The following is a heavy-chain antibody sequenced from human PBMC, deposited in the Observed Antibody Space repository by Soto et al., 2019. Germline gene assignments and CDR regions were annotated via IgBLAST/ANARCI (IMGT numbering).Heavy chain of an antibody. CDR1: GYTFIAYW. D-gene: IGHD2-2*01. J-gene: IGHJ6*02. Sequence: GESLKISCKGSGYTFIAYWIGWVRQVPGKGLEWMGIIYPGDSDTRYSPSFQGQVTISADKSISTAYLQWSSLKASDTAMYYCARCRVVPVADPAENYYYGMDVWGQGTTVTVSS. CDR2: IYPGDSDT. V-gene: IGHV5-51*01. CDR3: ARCRVVPVADPAENYYYGMDV.